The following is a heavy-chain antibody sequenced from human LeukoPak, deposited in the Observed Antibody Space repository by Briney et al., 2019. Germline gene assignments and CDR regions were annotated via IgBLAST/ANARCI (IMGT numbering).Heavy chain of an antibody. J-gene: IGHJ6*02. Sequence: GGSLRLSCAASGFTFSSYWMSWVRQAPGKGLEWVSYISSHSSTIYYADSVRGRFTISRDNAKNSLYLQMNSLRAEDTAVYYCAKVSHGSGSFYGMDVWGQGTTVTVSS. V-gene: IGHV3-48*01. D-gene: IGHD3-10*01. CDR2: ISSHSSTI. CDR1: GFTFSSYW. CDR3: AKVSHGSGSFYGMDV.